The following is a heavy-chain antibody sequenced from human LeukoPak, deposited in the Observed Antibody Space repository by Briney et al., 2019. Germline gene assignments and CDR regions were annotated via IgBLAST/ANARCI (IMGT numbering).Heavy chain of an antibody. Sequence: GGSLRLSCAASGFTFPVYAMSWVRQTPGKGLEWVAGISGSSGSKYYADSVKGRFTISRDNSKNTLYLQMNSLRAEDTAVYYCASCTSGEDYYYYYYMDVWGKGTTVTISS. CDR2: ISGSSGSK. CDR3: ASCTSGEDYYYYYYMDV. V-gene: IGHV3-23*01. D-gene: IGHD4-17*01. CDR1: GFTFPVYA. J-gene: IGHJ6*03.